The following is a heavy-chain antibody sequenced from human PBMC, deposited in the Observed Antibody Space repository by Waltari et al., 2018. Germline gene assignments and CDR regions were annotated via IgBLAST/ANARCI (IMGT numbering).Heavy chain of an antibody. Sequence: EVQLVESGGGLVQPGGSLRLSCAASGFTFSSYSMNWVRQAPGKGLEWVSYISSSSSTIYYADSVKGRFTISRDNAKNSLYLQMNSLRAEDTAVYYCTRGPLNHHDAFDIWGQGTMVTVSS. V-gene: IGHV3-48*01. CDR1: GFTFSSYS. CDR3: TRGPLNHHDAFDI. CDR2: ISSSSSTI. J-gene: IGHJ3*02.